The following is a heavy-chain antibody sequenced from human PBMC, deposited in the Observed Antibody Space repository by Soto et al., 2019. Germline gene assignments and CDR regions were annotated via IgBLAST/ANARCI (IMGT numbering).Heavy chain of an antibody. J-gene: IGHJ4*02. D-gene: IGHD6-19*01. Sequence: EVQLVESGGGLVKPGGSLRLSCAASGFTFSNAWMSWVRQAPGKGLEWVGRIKSKTDGGTTDYAAPVKGRFTISRDDSKNTLYLQMNSLKPEDTAVYYCTTLGAANSGWYSEIDYWGQGTLVTVSS. CDR1: GFTFSNAW. CDR3: TTLGAANSGWYSEIDY. V-gene: IGHV3-15*01. CDR2: IKSKTDGGTT.